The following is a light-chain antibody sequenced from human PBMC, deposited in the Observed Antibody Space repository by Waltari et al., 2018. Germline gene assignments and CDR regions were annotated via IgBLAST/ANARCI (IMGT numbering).Light chain of an antibody. V-gene: IGLV2-8*01. CDR1: SSDVGGYNY. J-gene: IGLJ2*01. CDR2: EVI. CDR3: SSYGGSNNVV. Sequence: QSALTQPPSASGSPGQSVTISCTGTSSDVGGYNYVSWYQQHPGKAPKLLIYEVIQRPSRIPVSYSGSKSGSTASLTVSGRQAEDEADYFCSSYGGSNNVVFGGGTTLTVL.